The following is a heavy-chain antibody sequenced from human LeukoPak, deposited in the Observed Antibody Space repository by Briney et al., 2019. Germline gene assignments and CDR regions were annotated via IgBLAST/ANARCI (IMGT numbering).Heavy chain of an antibody. D-gene: IGHD6-19*01. J-gene: IGHJ4*02. Sequence: GGSLRLSCAASGFTFSSYPLHWVRQAPGKGLEWVTLISYDGSKIYYADSVKGRFTISRDNSKNTLHLQMNSLRAEDTAVYYCAEGPRSGRIAVAGTDYWGQGTLVTVSS. CDR1: GFTFSSYP. CDR2: ISYDGSKI. CDR3: AEGPRSGRIAVAGTDY. V-gene: IGHV3-30-3*02.